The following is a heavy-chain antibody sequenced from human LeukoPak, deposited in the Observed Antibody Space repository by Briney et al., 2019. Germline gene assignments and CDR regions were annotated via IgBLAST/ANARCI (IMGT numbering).Heavy chain of an antibody. D-gene: IGHD3-3*01. V-gene: IGHV4-4*02. CDR1: GVSISSSEW. Sequence: PSETLSLTCAVSGVSISSSEWWIWVRQPPGQGLEWIGEIHRDGRTRYNPSLKSRVAMSMDYSKNQFSLNVTSVTAADTAVYYCARDRFLAFDIWGQGTMVTVSS. CDR2: IHRDGRT. CDR3: ARDRFLAFDI. J-gene: IGHJ3*02.